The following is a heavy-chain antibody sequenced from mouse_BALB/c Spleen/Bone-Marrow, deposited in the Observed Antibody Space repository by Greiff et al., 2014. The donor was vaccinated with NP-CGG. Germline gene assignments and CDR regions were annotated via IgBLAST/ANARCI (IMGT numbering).Heavy chain of an antibody. Sequence: QVQLQQSASELARPGASVSLSCRASGYTFTGYTIQWVKQRPGQGLEWIGYIVPRSGYTDYNQKFKDKTTLTADKSSSTAYMQLSRLTSEDSAVYYCARGDITTAYFDYWGQGTTLTVSS. CDR2: IVPRSGYT. CDR3: ARGDITTAYFDY. CDR1: GYTFTGYT. V-gene: IGHV1-4*02. D-gene: IGHD1-2*01. J-gene: IGHJ2*01.